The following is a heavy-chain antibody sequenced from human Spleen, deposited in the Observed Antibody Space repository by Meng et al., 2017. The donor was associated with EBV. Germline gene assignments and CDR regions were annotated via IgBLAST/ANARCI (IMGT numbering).Heavy chain of an antibody. V-gene: IGHV4-39*07. CDR1: GCSVSSRIYY. CDR3: ASLEMASTISFDY. J-gene: IGHJ4*02. CDR2: IYYRVTT. D-gene: IGHD5-24*01. Sequence: QEAGAGLVKRSGTLSPTWTVSGCSVSSRIYYWGYLRQPPGKGLEWIGNIYYRVTTYYNASLKRRVTISVDTSKNQFSLKMNSVTAADAAVYYCASLEMASTISFDYWGQGTLVTVSS.